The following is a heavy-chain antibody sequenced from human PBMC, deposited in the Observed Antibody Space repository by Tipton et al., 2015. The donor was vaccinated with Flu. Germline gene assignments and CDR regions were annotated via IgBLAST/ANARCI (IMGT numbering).Heavy chain of an antibody. V-gene: IGHV4-59*08. CDR1: GGAISPFY. CDR3: ARALNSGREYTFDI. Sequence: TLSLTCSVSGGAISPFYWSWVRQPPGKGLEWIGYIHYTGATDYTPSLRSRATISVDTTKNLFSLNLSSVTATDTAVYYCARALNSGREYTFDIWGRGTVVTVSS. J-gene: IGHJ3*02. CDR2: IHYTGAT. D-gene: IGHD1-26*01.